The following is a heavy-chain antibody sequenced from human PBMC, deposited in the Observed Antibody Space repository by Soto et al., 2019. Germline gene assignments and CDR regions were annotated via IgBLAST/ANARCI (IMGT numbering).Heavy chain of an antibody. CDR3: ARVVVVPARGLRNYYYYGMDV. Sequence: PSLTCTVSGGSISSGDYYWSWIRQPPGKGLEWIGYIYYSGSTYYNPSLKSRVTISVDTSKNQFSLKLSSVTAADTAVYYCARVVVVPARGLRNYYYYGMDVWGQGTTVTVSS. D-gene: IGHD2-2*01. CDR1: GGSISSGDYY. CDR2: IYYSGST. J-gene: IGHJ6*02. V-gene: IGHV4-30-4*01.